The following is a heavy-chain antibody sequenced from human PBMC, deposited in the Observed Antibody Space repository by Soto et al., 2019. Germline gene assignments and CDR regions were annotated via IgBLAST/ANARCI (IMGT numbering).Heavy chain of an antibody. CDR1: GGTFSSYA. CDR2: IIPIFGTA. Sequence: FPVKVSCKASGGTFSSYAISWVRQAPGQGLEWMGGIIPIFGTANYAQKFQGRVTITADKSTSTAYMELSSLRSEDTAVYYCARAEDYDSSGYYGNWFDHWGQGTLVTVPQ. V-gene: IGHV1-69*06. D-gene: IGHD3-22*01. CDR3: ARAEDYDSSGYYGNWFDH. J-gene: IGHJ5*02.